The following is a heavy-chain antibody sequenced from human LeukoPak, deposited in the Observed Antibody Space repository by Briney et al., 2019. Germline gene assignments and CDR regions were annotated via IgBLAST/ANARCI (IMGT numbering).Heavy chain of an antibody. CDR2: IIPIFGTA. D-gene: IGHD3-3*01. CDR3: AMTYYDFWSGYCSLAFDI. CDR1: GGTFSSYA. J-gene: IGHJ3*02. V-gene: IGHV1-69*05. Sequence: SVKVSCKASGGTFSSYAISWVRQAPGQGLEWMGGIIPIFGTANYAQKFQGRVTITTDESTSTAYMELSSLRSEDTAVYYCAMTYYDFWSGYCSLAFDIWGQGTMVTVSS.